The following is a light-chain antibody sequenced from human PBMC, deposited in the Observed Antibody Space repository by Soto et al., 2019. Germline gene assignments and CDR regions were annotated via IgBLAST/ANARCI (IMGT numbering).Light chain of an antibody. J-gene: IGKJ4*01. Sequence: EIVLTQSPGTVSLSPGERATLSCRASQSVSSSYLAWYQQKPGQPPRLLIYGASSRATGLPDRFSGSGSGTDFTLTVSRLEPEDFAVYYCQQYATSPPTFGGGTKVEIK. CDR3: QQYATSPPT. V-gene: IGKV3-20*01. CDR2: GAS. CDR1: QSVSSSY.